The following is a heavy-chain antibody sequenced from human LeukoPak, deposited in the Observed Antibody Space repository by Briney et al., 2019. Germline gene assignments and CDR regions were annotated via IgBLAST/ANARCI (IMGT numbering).Heavy chain of an antibody. CDR3: AKDCSYYDSGYGMDV. CDR1: GFTFSSYA. D-gene: IGHD3-22*01. Sequence: PGGSLRLSCAASGFTFSSYAMSWVRQAPGKGLEWVSAISGSGGSTYYADSVKGRFTISRDNSKNTLYLQMNSLRAEDTAVYYCAKDCSYYDSGYGMDVWGQGTTVTVSS. V-gene: IGHV3-23*01. CDR2: ISGSGGST. J-gene: IGHJ6*02.